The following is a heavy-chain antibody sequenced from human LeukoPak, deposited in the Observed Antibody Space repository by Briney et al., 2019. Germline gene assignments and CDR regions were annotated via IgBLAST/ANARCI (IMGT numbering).Heavy chain of an antibody. CDR1: GFTFSSYG. CDR2: IFSGAST. Sequence: GGSLRLSCAASGFTFSSYGMHWVRQAPGKGLEWVSVIFSGASTYYSDSVQGRFIISRDISKNTLYLQMNSLRADDTAVYYCARGGAWDYYGMDVWGQGTTVTVSS. J-gene: IGHJ6*02. D-gene: IGHD3-16*01. CDR3: ARGGAWDYYGMDV. V-gene: IGHV3-53*01.